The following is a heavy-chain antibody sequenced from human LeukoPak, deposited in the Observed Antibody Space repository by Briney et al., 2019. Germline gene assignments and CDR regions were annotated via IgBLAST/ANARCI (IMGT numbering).Heavy chain of an antibody. Sequence: SETLSLTCTVSGVSVSTDDYYWSWIRQPPGKGLEWIGYIHDSGSTNYNPSLKSRVTISVDTSKNQFSLRLSSVSAADADVDSCANDLVNWGQGTLVTVSS. CDR3: ANDLVN. J-gene: IGHJ4*02. V-gene: IGHV4-61*08. CDR1: GVSVSTDDYY. CDR2: IHDSGST. D-gene: IGHD3-9*01.